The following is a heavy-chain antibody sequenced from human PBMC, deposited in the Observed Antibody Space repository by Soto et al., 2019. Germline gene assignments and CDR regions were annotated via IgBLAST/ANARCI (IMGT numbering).Heavy chain of an antibody. CDR2: IWYDGTNK. V-gene: IGHV3-33*01. D-gene: IGHD4-17*01. Sequence: QVPLVESGGGVVQPGRSLRLSCVASGFTFSNYAMYWVRQAPGKGLEWVAVIWYDGTNKNYADSVKGRFTISRDNSKNTLYLQMNSLRVEDTAVYYCSRGRGTAVATPYSWGQGVQVTVSS. CDR1: GFTFSNYA. CDR3: SRGRGTAVATPYS. J-gene: IGHJ4*02.